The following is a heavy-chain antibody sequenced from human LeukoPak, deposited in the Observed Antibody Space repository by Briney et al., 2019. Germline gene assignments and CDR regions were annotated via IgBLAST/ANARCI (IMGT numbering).Heavy chain of an antibody. CDR2: INTDGTAT. D-gene: IGHD1-14*01. V-gene: IGHV3-74*01. CDR3: VRDSNLSFDY. Sequence: GSLRLSCAASGLTLSSYWMHWVRQAPGKGLVWVSHINTDGTATTYADPVKGRFTISRDNAKNTLYLQMNSLRAEDTAVYYCVRDSNLSFDYWGQGALVTVSS. J-gene: IGHJ4*02. CDR1: GLTLSSYW.